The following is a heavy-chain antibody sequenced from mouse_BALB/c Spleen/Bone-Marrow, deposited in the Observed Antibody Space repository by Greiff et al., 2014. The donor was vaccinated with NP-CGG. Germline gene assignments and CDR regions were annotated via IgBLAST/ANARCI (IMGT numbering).Heavy chain of an antibody. CDR2: IWGGGGT. Sequence: VKLMESGPGLVAPSQNLSITCTVSGFSLSRYNIHWIRQPPGKGLEWLGMIWGGGGTDHSSALKSRLRISKDNSKSQIYLKIIKLKIDDTAVYACARKDGGYYVMDYWGQGTSVTVSS. J-gene: IGHJ4*01. D-gene: IGHD2-3*01. CDR3: ARKDGGYYVMDY. CDR1: GFSLSRYN. V-gene: IGHV2-6-4*01.